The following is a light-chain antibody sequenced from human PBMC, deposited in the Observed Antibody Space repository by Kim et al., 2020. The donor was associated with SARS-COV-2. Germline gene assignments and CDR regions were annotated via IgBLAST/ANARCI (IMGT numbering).Light chain of an antibody. V-gene: IGLV3-1*01. J-gene: IGLJ3*02. CDR2: QDN. CDR3: QAWDSSTVV. Sequence: SYELTPPPSVSVSPGQTASITCSGDKLGDEYACWYQQKPGQSPVPVIYQDNKRPSGIPERFSGSNSGNTATLTISGTQAMDEADYYCQAWDSSTVVFGGGTQLTVL. CDR1: KLGDEY.